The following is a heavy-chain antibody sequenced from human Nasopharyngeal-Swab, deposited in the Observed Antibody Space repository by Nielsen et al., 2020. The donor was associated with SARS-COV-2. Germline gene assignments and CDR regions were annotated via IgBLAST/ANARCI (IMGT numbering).Heavy chain of an antibody. CDR2: IYYSGST. CDR1: GGSISSGGYY. Sequence: SETLSLTCTVSGGSISSGGYYWSWIRQHPGKGLEWIGYIYYSGSTYYNPSLKSRVTIPVDTSKNQFSLKLSSVTAADTAVYYCARDYDVDTAMVDYYYGMDVWGQGTTVTVSS. CDR3: ARDYDVDTAMVDYYYGMDV. J-gene: IGHJ6*02. V-gene: IGHV4-31*03. D-gene: IGHD5-18*01.